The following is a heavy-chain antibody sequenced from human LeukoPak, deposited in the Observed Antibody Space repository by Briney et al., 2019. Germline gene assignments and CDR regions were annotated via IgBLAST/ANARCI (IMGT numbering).Heavy chain of an antibody. V-gene: IGHV3-11*01. Sequence: GGSLRLSCAASGFTFSDHYMSWIRQAPGKGLEWVSYISSSGSTIYYADSVKGRFTISRDNAKNSLYLQMNSLRAEDTAVYYCARALEEQLVREYYYYGMDVWGQGTTVTVSS. D-gene: IGHD6-13*01. CDR3: ARALEEQLVREYYYYGMDV. CDR2: ISSSGSTI. J-gene: IGHJ6*02. CDR1: GFTFSDHY.